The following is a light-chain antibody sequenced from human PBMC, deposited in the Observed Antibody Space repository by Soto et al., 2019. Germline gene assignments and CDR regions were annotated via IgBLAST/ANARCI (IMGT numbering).Light chain of an antibody. CDR2: GAS. V-gene: IGKV3-15*01. Sequence: EIVVTQSPSTLSVSPGGRATLSCRASQSVSSNLAWYQQKPGQAPRLLIYGASTRATGIPARFSGSGSGTEFTLTISSLQSEDFAVYYCQQYNNWPRRTFGQGTKVDIK. CDR1: QSVSSN. CDR3: QQYNNWPRRT. J-gene: IGKJ1*01.